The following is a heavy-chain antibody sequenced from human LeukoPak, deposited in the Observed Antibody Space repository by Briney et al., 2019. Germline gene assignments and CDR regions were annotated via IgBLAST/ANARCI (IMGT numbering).Heavy chain of an antibody. CDR3: ARGGSGYYYSH. CDR2: ISSNGGST. V-gene: IGHV3-64*01. D-gene: IGHD3-22*01. J-gene: IGHJ4*02. Sequence: PGGSLRLSCTASGFTFSSYAMHWVRQAPGKGLEYVSAISSNGGSTYYANSVKGRFTISRDNSKNTLFLQMGSLRAEDMAVYYCARGGSGYYYSHWGQGTLVTVSS. CDR1: GFTFSSYA.